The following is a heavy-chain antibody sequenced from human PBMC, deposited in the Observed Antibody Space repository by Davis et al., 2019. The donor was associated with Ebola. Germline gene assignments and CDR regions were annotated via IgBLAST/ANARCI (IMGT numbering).Heavy chain of an antibody. CDR2: IYIDGTT. D-gene: IGHD5-24*01. V-gene: IGHV3-53*01. CDR1: GFTFYRYE. Sequence: GESLKISCAASGFTFYRYEMNWVRQAPGKGLEWVSVIYIDGTTYYADSVRGRFTISRDNSKNTLFLQMNSLRAEDTAVYYCARGDGYNYFDYWGQGTLVTVSS. J-gene: IGHJ4*02. CDR3: ARGDGYNYFDY.